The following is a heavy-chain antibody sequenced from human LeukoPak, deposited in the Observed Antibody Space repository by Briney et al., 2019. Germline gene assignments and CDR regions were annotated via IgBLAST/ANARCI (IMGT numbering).Heavy chain of an antibody. CDR3: ARGYYYDSSGYYYRGGVWFDP. J-gene: IGHJ5*02. D-gene: IGHD3-22*01. Sequence: SETLSLTCAVYGGSFSGYYWSWLRQPPGKGLEWIGEINHSGSTNYNPSLKSRVTISVDTSKNQFSLKLSSVTAADTAVYYCARGYYYDSSGYYYRGGVWFDPWGQGTLVTVSS. V-gene: IGHV4-34*01. CDR1: GGSFSGYY. CDR2: INHSGST.